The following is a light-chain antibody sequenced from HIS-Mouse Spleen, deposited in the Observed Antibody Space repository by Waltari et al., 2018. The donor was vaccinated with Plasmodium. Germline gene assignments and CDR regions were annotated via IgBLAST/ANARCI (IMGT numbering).Light chain of an antibody. CDR3: LLSYSGARV. J-gene: IGLJ3*02. Sequence: QAVVTQEPSLTVSPGGTVTLTCGPSHEAVTSGHYPYWFQQKPGQAPRTRIYDTSNKHSWTPARFSGSLLGGKAALTLSGAQPEDEAEYYCLLSYSGARVFGGGTKLTVL. V-gene: IGLV7-46*01. CDR1: HEAVTSGHY. CDR2: DTS.